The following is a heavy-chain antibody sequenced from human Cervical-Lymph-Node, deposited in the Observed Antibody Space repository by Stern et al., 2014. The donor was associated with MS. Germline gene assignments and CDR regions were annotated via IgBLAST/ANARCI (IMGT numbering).Heavy chain of an antibody. CDR2: INTNIGNP. CDR1: GHTFTNYA. CDR3: ASTYNYGLGGDYFEY. Sequence: VQLEESGSELKKPGASVKVSCKASGHTFTNYAINWVRQAPGQGLEWMGWINTNIGNPTYAQGFTGRFVFSLDTSVSTTYLQITNLKSEDTAVYYCASTYNYGLGGDYFEYWGQGTLVTVSS. V-gene: IGHV7-4-1*02. D-gene: IGHD3-10*01. J-gene: IGHJ4*02.